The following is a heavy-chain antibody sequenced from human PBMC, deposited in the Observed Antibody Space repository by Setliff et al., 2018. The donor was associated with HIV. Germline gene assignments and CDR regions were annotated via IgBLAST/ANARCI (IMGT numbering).Heavy chain of an antibody. J-gene: IGHJ3*02. CDR2: ATSNGRTT. Sequence: GGSLRLSCAASGFTFSAYAMTWVRRAPGRGLEWVSAATSNGRTTDYAESVRGRFTLSRDNSGNTLYLQMTSLRAEDTAIYYCAKAWGSGYFLSGPRRAFDIWGQGTMVTVSS. CDR3: AKAWGSGYFLSGPRRAFDI. V-gene: IGHV3-23*01. CDR1: GFTFSAYA. D-gene: IGHD3-3*01.